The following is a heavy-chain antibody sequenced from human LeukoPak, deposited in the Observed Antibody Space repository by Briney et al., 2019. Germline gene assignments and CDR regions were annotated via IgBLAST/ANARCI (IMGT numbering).Heavy chain of an antibody. V-gene: IGHV4-59*08. D-gene: IGHD4-23*01. CDR3: ARQYGGNAHFDY. CDR1: GGSISSYY. J-gene: IGHJ4*02. Sequence: TSETLSLTCTVSGGSISSYYWSWIRQPPGKGLEWIGYIYYSGSTNYNPSPKSRVTISVDTSKNQFSLKLSSVTAADTAVYYCARQYGGNAHFDYWGQGTLVTVSS. CDR2: IYYSGST.